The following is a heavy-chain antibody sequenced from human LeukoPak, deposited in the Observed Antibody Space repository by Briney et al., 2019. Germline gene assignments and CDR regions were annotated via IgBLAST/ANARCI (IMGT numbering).Heavy chain of an antibody. V-gene: IGHV3-74*01. CDR1: GFTFSSYW. J-gene: IGHJ6*02. CDR3: ARKRVRSGMDV. CDR2: INSDGSST. Sequence: GGSLRLSCAASGFTFSSYWMHWVRQAPGKGLVWVSRINSDGSSTSYADSVKGRFTISRDNAKNTLYLQMNSLRAEDTAVYYCARKRVRSGMDVWGQGTTVTVSS. D-gene: IGHD5-24*01.